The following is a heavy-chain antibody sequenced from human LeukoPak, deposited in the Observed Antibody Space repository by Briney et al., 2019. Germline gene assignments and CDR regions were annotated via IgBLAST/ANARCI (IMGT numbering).Heavy chain of an antibody. V-gene: IGHV1-46*01. Sequence: ASVKVSCKASGYTFTSYYMHWVRQAPGQGLEWMGIINPSGGSTSYAQKFQGRVTMTRDTSTSTVYMELSSLRSEDTAVYYCARDAQGPVPAATPRLKGGFDPWGQGTLVTVSS. J-gene: IGHJ5*02. CDR3: ARDAQGPVPAATPRLKGGFDP. CDR1: GYTFTSYY. D-gene: IGHD2-2*02. CDR2: INPSGGST.